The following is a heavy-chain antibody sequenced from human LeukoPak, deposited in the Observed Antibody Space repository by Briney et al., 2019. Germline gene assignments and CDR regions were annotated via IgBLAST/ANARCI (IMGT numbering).Heavy chain of an antibody. J-gene: IGHJ3*02. CDR2: IYTSGST. CDR3: ARDRSYYDILTGYVLDAFDI. CDR1: GGSISSYY. V-gene: IGHV4-4*07. Sequence: SETLSLTCTVSGGSISSYYWSWIRQPAGKGLEWNGRIYTSGSTNYNPSLKSRVTMSVNTSKNQFSLKLSSVTAADTAVYYCARDRSYYDILTGYVLDAFDIWGQGTMVTVSS. D-gene: IGHD3-9*01.